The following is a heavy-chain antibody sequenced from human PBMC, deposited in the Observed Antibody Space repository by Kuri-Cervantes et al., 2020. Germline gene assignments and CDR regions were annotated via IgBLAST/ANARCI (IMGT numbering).Heavy chain of an antibody. CDR3: GRARWLVQDAFDI. CDR1: GGSISSYY. J-gene: IGHJ3*02. Sequence: SETLSLTCAVYGGSISSYYWSWIRQPPGKGLEWIGYIYNSGSTNYNPSLKSRVTISVDTSKNQFSLKLSSVTAADTAVYYCGRARWLVQDAFDIWGQGTMVTVSS. V-gene: IGHV4-59*13. CDR2: IYNSGST. D-gene: IGHD6-19*01.